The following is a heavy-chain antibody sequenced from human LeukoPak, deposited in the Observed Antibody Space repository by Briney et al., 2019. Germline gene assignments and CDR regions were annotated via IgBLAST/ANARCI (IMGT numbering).Heavy chain of an antibody. CDR1: GYIFTGYF. CDR2: LNPNSGDT. CDR3: ARVYQSGTPLFYYYYYMDV. D-gene: IGHD1-1*01. J-gene: IGHJ6*03. V-gene: IGHV1-2*02. Sequence: ASVKVSCKASGYIFTGYFMHWVRQAPGQGLEWMGWLNPNSGDTNYAQKLQGRVTMTTDTSTSTAYMELRSLRSDDTAVYYCARVYQSGTPLFYYYYYMDVWGKGTTVTISS.